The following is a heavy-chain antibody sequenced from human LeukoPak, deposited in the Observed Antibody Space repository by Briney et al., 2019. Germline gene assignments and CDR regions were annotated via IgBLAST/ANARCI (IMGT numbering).Heavy chain of an antibody. Sequence: GGSLRLSCAASGFTFSSYAMSWVRQAPGKGLEWVSAISGSCGSTYYADSVKGRFTISRDNSKNTLYLQMNSLRAEDTAVHYCAKDPRGRIGLFDYWGQGTLVTVSS. D-gene: IGHD3-16*01. CDR1: GFTFSSYA. J-gene: IGHJ4*02. V-gene: IGHV3-23*01. CDR3: AKDPRGRIGLFDY. CDR2: ISGSCGST.